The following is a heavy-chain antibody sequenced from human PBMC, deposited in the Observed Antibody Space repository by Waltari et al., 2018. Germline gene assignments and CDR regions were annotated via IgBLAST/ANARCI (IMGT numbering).Heavy chain of an antibody. CDR1: GYTFTSYD. V-gene: IGHV1-8*02. CDR3: ARVLMVRASSAFDI. Sequence: QVQLVQSGAEVKKPGASVKVSCKASGYTFTSYDINWVRQATGQGLEWMGWMNPNSGNTGYAQKFQGRVTMTRNTSISTAYMELSSLRSEDTAVYYCARVLMVRASSAFDIWGQGTMVTVSS. CDR2: MNPNSGNT. J-gene: IGHJ3*02. D-gene: IGHD3-10*01.